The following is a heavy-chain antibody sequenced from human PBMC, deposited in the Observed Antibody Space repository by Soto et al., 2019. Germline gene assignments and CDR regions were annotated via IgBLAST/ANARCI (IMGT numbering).Heavy chain of an antibody. D-gene: IGHD6-13*01. V-gene: IGHV3-23*01. Sequence: PGGSLRLSCAASGFTFSNYAMSWVRQAPGMGLDWVSAIGGGGGTTYYADSVKGQFTVSRDNSKNTLYLQMNSLRAEDTAVYYCAKATIAGAESLRGLDVWAQGTTVTVSS. CDR3: AKATIAGAESLRGLDV. J-gene: IGHJ6*02. CDR1: GFTFSNYA. CDR2: IGGGGGTT.